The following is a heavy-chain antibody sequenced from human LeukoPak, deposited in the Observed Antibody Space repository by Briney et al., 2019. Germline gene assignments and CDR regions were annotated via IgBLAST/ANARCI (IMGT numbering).Heavy chain of an antibody. CDR2: IYGGDSET. J-gene: IGHJ2*01. CDR1: GYTFANYW. D-gene: IGHD6-13*01. CDR3: ARGIAAAGPFWYFDF. Sequence: GESLKISCKASGYTFANYWIGWVRQMPGKGLEWMGFIYGGDSETKYSPSFQGQVTISVDRSISTAYLQWSSLKASDTAIYYCARGIAAAGPFWYFDFWGRGTLVTVSS. V-gene: IGHV5-51*01.